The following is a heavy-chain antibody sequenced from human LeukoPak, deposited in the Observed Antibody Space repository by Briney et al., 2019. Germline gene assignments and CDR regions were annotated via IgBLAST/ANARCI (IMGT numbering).Heavy chain of an antibody. D-gene: IGHD4-23*01. V-gene: IGHV1-2*02. CDR3: ARDRRHYFHEYGGSGLAFDI. CDR1: GYTFTGYY. J-gene: IGHJ3*02. CDR2: INPNSGGT. Sequence: ASVKVSCKASGYTFTGYYMHWVRQAPGQGLEWMGWINPNSGGTNYAQKFQGRVTMTRDTSISTAYMELSRLRSDDTAVYYCARDRRHYFHEYGGSGLAFDIWGQGTMVTVSS.